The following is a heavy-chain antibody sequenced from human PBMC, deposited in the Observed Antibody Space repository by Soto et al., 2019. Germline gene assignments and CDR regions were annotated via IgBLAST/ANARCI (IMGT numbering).Heavy chain of an antibody. CDR3: ARDRLGCSGGGCYSGYYGMDV. J-gene: IGHJ6*02. Sequence: EVQLVESGGGLVQPGGSLRLSCAASGFTFSTYSLNWVRQAPGKGLEWVSYISSSSVTINYADSVKGRFTISRDNAKNSMYQKMNSLRDEDTAVYYCARDRLGCSGGGCYSGYYGMDVWGQGTTVTVSS. V-gene: IGHV3-48*02. CDR2: ISSSSVTI. D-gene: IGHD2-15*01. CDR1: GFTFSTYS.